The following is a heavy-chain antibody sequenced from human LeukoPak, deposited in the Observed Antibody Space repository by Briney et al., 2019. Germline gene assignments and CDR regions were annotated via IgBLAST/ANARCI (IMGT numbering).Heavy chain of an antibody. CDR2: IFTTGST. CDR3: ASHISYTFDI. CDR1: GGSISSYY. Sequence: SETLSLTCTVSGGSISSYYWSWIRQPAGKGLEWIGRIFTTGSTNYNPSLKSRVTMSVDTSKNQFSLRLSSVTAADTAVYYCASHISYTFDIWGQGTMVTVSS. J-gene: IGHJ3*02. V-gene: IGHV4-4*07. D-gene: IGHD2-21*01.